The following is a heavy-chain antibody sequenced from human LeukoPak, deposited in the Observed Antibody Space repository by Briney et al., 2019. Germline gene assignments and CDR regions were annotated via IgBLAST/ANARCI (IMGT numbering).Heavy chain of an antibody. V-gene: IGHV3-74*01. D-gene: IGHD6-19*01. CDR2: INTDGTVT. Sequence: GGSLRLSCAASGFTLSKYWMLWVRQAPGKGLQSVSRINTDGTVTTYADSVKGRFTVSRDNADNTMFLQMNSVRDEDTAVYYCATKQWLAPPPDSWGQGTPVTVSS. CDR3: ATKQWLAPPPDS. J-gene: IGHJ4*02. CDR1: GFTLSKYW.